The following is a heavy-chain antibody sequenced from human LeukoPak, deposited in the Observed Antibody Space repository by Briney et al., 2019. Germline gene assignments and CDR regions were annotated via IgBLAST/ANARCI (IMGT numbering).Heavy chain of an antibody. CDR2: IFPGDSDT. D-gene: IGHD6-13*01. CDR1: GYSFTSYW. J-gene: IGHJ5*02. Sequence: GESLKISCKGSGYSFTSYWIAWVRQMPGKGLEWMGIIFPGDSDTRYSPSFQGQVTISVDESISTAYLQWSSLKASDTAMYYCARAGIEAAVIRWFDPWGPGTLVTVSS. V-gene: IGHV5-51*01. CDR3: ARAGIEAAVIRWFDP.